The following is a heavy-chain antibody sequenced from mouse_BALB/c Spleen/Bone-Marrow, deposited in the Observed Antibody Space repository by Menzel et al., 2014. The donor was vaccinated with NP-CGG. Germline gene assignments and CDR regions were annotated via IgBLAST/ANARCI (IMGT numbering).Heavy chain of an antibody. CDR2: IDPSDSYT. CDR3: TRSRDYGNWFAY. D-gene: IGHD2-1*01. J-gene: IGHJ3*01. Sequence: QVQLQQSGVELVKPGASVKMSCKASGYTFTSYWMHWVKQRPGQGLEWIGVIDPSDSYTSYNQKFKGKATLTVDTSSSTAYMQLSSLTSEDSAVYYCTRSRDYGNWFAYWGQGTLVTVSA. CDR1: GYTFTSYW. V-gene: IGHV1S127*01.